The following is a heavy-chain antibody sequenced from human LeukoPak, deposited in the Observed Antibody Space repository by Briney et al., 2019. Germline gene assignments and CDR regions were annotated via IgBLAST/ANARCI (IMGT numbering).Heavy chain of an antibody. CDR3: ARDWDSRGHSYGYWDY. CDR2: ISASSSTI. CDR1: GFTFTSYS. J-gene: IGHJ4*02. Sequence: PGGSLRLSCAASGFTFTSYSMNWVRQAPGKGLEWVSYISASSSTIHYADSVKGRFTISRDNAKNSLYLQMNSLRAEDTALYYCARDWDSRGHSYGYWDYWGQGTLVTVSS. V-gene: IGHV3-48*01. D-gene: IGHD5-18*01.